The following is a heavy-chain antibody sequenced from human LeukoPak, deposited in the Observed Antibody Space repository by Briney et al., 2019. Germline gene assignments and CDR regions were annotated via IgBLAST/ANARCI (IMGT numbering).Heavy chain of an antibody. CDR1: GFTFSIYW. CDR3: ASLDY. V-gene: IGHV3-74*01. CDR2: INSDGSST. Sequence: PGGSLRLSCAASGFTFSIYWVHWVRQAPRKGLVWVSSINSDGSSTSYADSVKGRFTISRDNAKNTLYLQMNTLRAEDTAVYYCASLDYWGQGTPVTVSS. J-gene: IGHJ4*02.